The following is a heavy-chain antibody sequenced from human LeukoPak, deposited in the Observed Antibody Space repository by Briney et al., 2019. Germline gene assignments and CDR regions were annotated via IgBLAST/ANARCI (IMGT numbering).Heavy chain of an antibody. D-gene: IGHD2-2*01. CDR2: INAGNGNT. Sequence: GASVKVSCKASGYTFTSYAMHWVRQAPGQRLEWMGWINAGNGNTKYSQKFQGRVTITRDTSASTAYMELSSLRSEDTAVYYCARDRGYCSSTSCRGVWFDPWGQGTLVTVSS. J-gene: IGHJ5*02. CDR1: GYTFTSYA. CDR3: ARDRGYCSSTSCRGVWFDP. V-gene: IGHV1-3*01.